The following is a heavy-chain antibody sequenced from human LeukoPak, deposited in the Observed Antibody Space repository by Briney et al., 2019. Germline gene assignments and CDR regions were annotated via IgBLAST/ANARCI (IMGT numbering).Heavy chain of an antibody. Sequence: GRSLRLSCAASGFTFSSYGMHWVRQAPGKGLEWVAVIWYDGSNKYYADSVKGRFTISRDNSKNTLYLQMNSLRAEDTAVYYCASDMSSSWCESGAFDYWGQGTLVTVSS. V-gene: IGHV3-33*01. CDR1: GFTFSSYG. CDR2: IWYDGSNK. CDR3: ASDMSSSWCESGAFDY. D-gene: IGHD6-13*01. J-gene: IGHJ4*02.